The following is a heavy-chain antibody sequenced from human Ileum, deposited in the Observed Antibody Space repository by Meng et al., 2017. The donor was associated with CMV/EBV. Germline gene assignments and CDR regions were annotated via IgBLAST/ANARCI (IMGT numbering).Heavy chain of an antibody. D-gene: IGHD6-19*01. J-gene: IGHJ4*02. Sequence: CKASGSPFTAYGITWVRQAPGQGLEWMGWISAYNVNTNYAQKLQGRVTLTTDTSTSTAYMELRSLRSDDTAVYYCARGEAVTGPFDYWGQGTLVTVSS. CDR2: ISAYNVNT. V-gene: IGHV1-18*01. CDR3: ARGEAVTGPFDY. CDR1: GSPFTAYG.